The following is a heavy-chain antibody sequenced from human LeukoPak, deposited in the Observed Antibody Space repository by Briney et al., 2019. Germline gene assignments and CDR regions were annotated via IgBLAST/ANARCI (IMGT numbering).Heavy chain of an antibody. CDR3: ARASTERNWFDP. V-gene: IGHV4-59*01. J-gene: IGHJ5*02. CDR1: GGSISSYY. Sequence: SETLSLTCTVSGGSISSYYWSWIRQPPGKGLECIGYIYYSGGTNFNPSLKSRATISIDASKNQFSLKLRSVTAADTAVYYCARASTERNWFDPWGQGTLVTVSS. CDR2: IYYSGGT.